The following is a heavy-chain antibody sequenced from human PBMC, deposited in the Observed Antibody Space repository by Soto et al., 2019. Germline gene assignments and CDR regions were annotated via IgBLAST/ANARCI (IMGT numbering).Heavy chain of an antibody. CDR1: GFDVNSDY. D-gene: IGHD2-21*02. CDR2: IYSGETT. Sequence: GGSLRLSCAASGFDVNSDYMNWVRQTPGKGLEWVASIYSGETTYYADSVRGRFTISSDKSKNTLYFQLSSLRIEDTAVYYCTRDGRGLGRLSLFEYWGQGVLVTVSS. CDR3: TRDGRGLGRLSLFEY. V-gene: IGHV3-53*01. J-gene: IGHJ4*02.